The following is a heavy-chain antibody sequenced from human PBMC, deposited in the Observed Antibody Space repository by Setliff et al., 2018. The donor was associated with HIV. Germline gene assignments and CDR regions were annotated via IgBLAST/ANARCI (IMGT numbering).Heavy chain of an antibody. V-gene: IGHV1-8*02. D-gene: IGHD6-13*01. CDR1: GYTFTSYD. CDR3: ARGSSYSSSWYVFRPQALNDAFDI. J-gene: IGHJ3*02. Sequence: RASVKVSCKASGYTFTSYDINWVRQATGQGLEWMGWMNPNSGNTGYAQKFQGRVTMTRNTSISTAYMELSSLRSEDTAVYYCARGSSYSSSWYVFRPQALNDAFDIWAQGTMVTVS. CDR2: MNPNSGNT.